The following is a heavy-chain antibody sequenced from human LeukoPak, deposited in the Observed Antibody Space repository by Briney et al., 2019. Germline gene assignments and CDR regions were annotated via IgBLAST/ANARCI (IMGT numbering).Heavy chain of an antibody. CDR3: TREVAGTGGFDY. Sequence: SQTLSLTCAISGDSVSNNIATWNWVRQSPSRGLEWLGRTYHRSTWYDDYVVSVRSRLTITPDISKNQVSLQLNSVTPEDTAVCYCTREVAGTGGFDYWGQGITVTVSS. D-gene: IGHD6-13*01. J-gene: IGHJ4*02. CDR2: TYHRSTWYD. V-gene: IGHV6-1*01. CDR1: GDSVSNNIAT.